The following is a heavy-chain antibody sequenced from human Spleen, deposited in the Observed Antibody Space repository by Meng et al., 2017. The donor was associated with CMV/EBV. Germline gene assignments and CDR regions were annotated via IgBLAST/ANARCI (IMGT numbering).Heavy chain of an antibody. CDR1: VTFSRYA. CDR2: IIFIYDIA. J-gene: IGHJ4*02. V-gene: IGHV1-69*05. CDR3: ASGGYYDILNGYYPIDY. D-gene: IGHD3-9*01. Sequence: VTFSRYAISWVRQGPGKGLEWMRGIIFIYDIATYAQKFQGRVTITTEESTSTVYMELISLRSEDTALYYCASGGYYDILNGYYPIDYWGQGTLVTVSS.